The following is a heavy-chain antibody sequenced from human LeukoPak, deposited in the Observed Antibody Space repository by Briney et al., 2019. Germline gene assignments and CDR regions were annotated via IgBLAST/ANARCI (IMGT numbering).Heavy chain of an antibody. D-gene: IGHD6-19*01. V-gene: IGHV4-39*01. CDR1: GGSISSSSYY. J-gene: IGHJ4*02. CDR3: AKYGNSGWVIDN. Sequence: SETLSLTCTVSGGSISSSSYYWGWIRQPPGKGLEWIGSIYYSGSTYYNPSLKSRVTISVDTSKNQFSLKLSSVTAADTAVYFCAKYGNSGWVIDNWGQGTLSQSPQ. CDR2: IYYSGST.